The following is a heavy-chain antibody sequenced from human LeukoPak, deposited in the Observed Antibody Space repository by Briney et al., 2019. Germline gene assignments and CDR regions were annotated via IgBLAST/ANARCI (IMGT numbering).Heavy chain of an antibody. J-gene: IGHJ4*02. CDR3: ARRGLGDQLDY. D-gene: IGHD3-16*01. CDR1: GFTFSSYW. Sequence: PGGSLRLSCAASGFTFSSYWMHWVRQAPGKGLVWVSRINSDASSTSYADSVKGRFTISRDNAKNTLYLQMNSLRAEDTAVYYCARRGLGDQLDYWGQGTLVTVSS. V-gene: IGHV3-74*01. CDR2: INSDASST.